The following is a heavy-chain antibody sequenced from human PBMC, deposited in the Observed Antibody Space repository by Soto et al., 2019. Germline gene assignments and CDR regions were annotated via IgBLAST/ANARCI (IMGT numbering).Heavy chain of an antibody. CDR1: AFTFSSYG. J-gene: IGHJ6*02. D-gene: IGHD3-3*01. Sequence: QLRLVESGGGVVQPGRSLRLSCAASAFTFSSYGMHWVRQAPGKGLEWVTVISYDGSNKVYADSVKGRFTISRDNSKNMLYLQMNSVGAEDTAVYYCARVLVDFGAVIRVNYYGMDVWGQGTTVIVSS. CDR3: ARVLVDFGAVIRVNYYGMDV. V-gene: IGHV3-30-3*01. CDR2: ISYDGSNK.